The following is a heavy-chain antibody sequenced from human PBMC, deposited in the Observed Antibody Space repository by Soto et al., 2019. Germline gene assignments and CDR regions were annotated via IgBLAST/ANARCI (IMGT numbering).Heavy chain of an antibody. J-gene: IGHJ6*02. CDR1: GYSFTSYW. CDR3: ARLGEYCSSTSCYFGDGTHGDYGMDV. CDR2: IYPGDSDT. Sequence: GESLKISCKGSGYSFTSYWIGWVRQMPGKGLEWMGIIYPGDSDTRYSPSFQGQVTISADKSISTAYLQWSSLKASDTAMYYCARLGEYCSSTSCYFGDGTHGDYGMDVWGQGTTVTVSS. D-gene: IGHD2-2*01. V-gene: IGHV5-51*01.